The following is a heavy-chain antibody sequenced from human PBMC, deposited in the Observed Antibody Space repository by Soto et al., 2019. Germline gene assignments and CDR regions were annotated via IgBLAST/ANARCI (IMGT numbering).Heavy chain of an antibody. CDR1: GYTFTSYG. Sequence: QVQLVQSGAEVKKPGASVKVSCKASGYTFTSYGISWVRQAPGQGLEWIGWISAYNGNTNYAQQLQGRVTMTTDTSTSTACMDGRSPRSDDTVVYYCARDGEFTMVRGEPHNCFDPWGQGSLVTVSS. J-gene: IGHJ5*02. D-gene: IGHD3-10*01. V-gene: IGHV1-18*01. CDR2: ISAYNGNT. CDR3: ARDGEFTMVRGEPHNCFDP.